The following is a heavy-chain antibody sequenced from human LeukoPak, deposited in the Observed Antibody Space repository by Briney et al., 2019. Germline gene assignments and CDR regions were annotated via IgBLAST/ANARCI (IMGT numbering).Heavy chain of an antibody. V-gene: IGHV1-18*01. D-gene: IGHD3-10*01. J-gene: IGHJ5*02. Sequence: GASVKVSCKASGYTFTSYGISWVRQAPGQGLEWMGWISAYNGNTNYAQKLQGRVTMTTDTSTSTAYMELRSLRSDDTAVYYCAREISHYSMVRGVIIKVNWFDPWGQGTLVTVSP. CDR1: GYTFTSYG. CDR2: ISAYNGNT. CDR3: AREISHYSMVRGVIIKVNWFDP.